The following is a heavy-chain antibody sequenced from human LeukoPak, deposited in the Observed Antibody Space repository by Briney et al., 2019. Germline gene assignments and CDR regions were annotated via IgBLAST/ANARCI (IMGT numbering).Heavy chain of an antibody. CDR3: ARVGGAAAGYYYYYYMDV. CDR1: GFTFSSYW. CDR2: INSDGSST. J-gene: IGHJ6*03. Sequence: GGSLRLSCAASGFTFSSYWMHWVRQAPGKGLVWVSRINSDGSSTSYADSVKGRFTISRDNAKNTLYLQMNSLRAEDTAVYYCARVGGAAAGYYYYYYMDVWGKGTTVTVSS. V-gene: IGHV3-74*01. D-gene: IGHD6-13*01.